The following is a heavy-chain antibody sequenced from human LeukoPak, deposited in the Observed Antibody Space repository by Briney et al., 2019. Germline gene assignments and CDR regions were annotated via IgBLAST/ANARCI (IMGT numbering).Heavy chain of an antibody. CDR1: GLSFINYD. CDR3: AGRYYYDSGSYGSVYYFAY. D-gene: IGHD3-10*01. CDR2: ISGSGSST. V-gene: IGHV3-23*01. Sequence: GGSLRLSCAASGLSFINYDMSWVRQAPGKGLEWVSSISGSGSSTYYADSVKGRFTISRDNSKNTLYLQMNSLRAEDTPVYYCAGRYYYDSGSYGSVYYFAYWGQGTLVTVSS. J-gene: IGHJ4*02.